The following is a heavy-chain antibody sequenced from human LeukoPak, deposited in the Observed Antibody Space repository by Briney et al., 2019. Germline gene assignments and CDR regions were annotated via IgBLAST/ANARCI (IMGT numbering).Heavy chain of an antibody. CDR1: GYTFTSHF. CDR2: INPSGGST. J-gene: IGHJ3*02. D-gene: IGHD3-22*01. V-gene: IGHV1-46*01. Sequence: ASVKVSCKASGYTFTSHFMHWMRQAPGQGLEWMGIINPSGGSTNYAQKFQGRLTMTRDMSTSTVYMELSSLRSEDTAVYYCAGVATIYYDSSVGPFDIWGQGTMVTVSS. CDR3: AGVATIYYDSSVGPFDI.